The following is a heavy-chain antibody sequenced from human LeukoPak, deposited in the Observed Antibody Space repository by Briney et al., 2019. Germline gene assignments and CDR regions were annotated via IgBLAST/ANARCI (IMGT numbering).Heavy chain of an antibody. Sequence: SETLSLTCTVSGVSISSGGYYWSWIRQHPGKGLEWIGYIYYSGSTYYNPSLKSRVTISVDTSKNQFSLKLSSVTAADTAVYYCARGVRSYYDILTGYCVFDYWGQGTLVTVSS. J-gene: IGHJ4*02. V-gene: IGHV4-31*03. CDR3: ARGVRSYYDILTGYCVFDY. CDR2: IYYSGST. D-gene: IGHD3-9*01. CDR1: GVSISSGGYY.